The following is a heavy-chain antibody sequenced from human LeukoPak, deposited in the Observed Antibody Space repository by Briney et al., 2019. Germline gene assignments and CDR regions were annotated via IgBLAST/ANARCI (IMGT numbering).Heavy chain of an antibody. CDR3: ARDHALVDYGDYGGYFDY. V-gene: IGHV3-30-3*01. Sequence: RSLRLSCAASGFTFSSYAMHWVRQAPGKGLEWVAVISYDGSNKYYADSVKGRFTISRDNSKNTLYLQMNSLRAEDTAVYYCARDHALVDYGDYGGYFDYWGQGTLVTVSS. D-gene: IGHD4-17*01. CDR1: GFTFSSYA. J-gene: IGHJ4*02. CDR2: ISYDGSNK.